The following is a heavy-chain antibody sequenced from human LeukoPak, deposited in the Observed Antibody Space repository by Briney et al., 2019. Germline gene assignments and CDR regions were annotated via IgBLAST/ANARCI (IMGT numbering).Heavy chain of an antibody. V-gene: IGHV4-4*07. CDR1: GGSISSYY. J-gene: IGHJ6*02. Sequence: SETLSLTCTVSGGSISSYYWSWILQPAGKGLEWIGRIYTSGSTNYNPSLKSRVTMSGDTSKNELSLKLSSVTAADTAVYYCARMNGDYGFRNYFYYGLDVWGQGTTVTVSS. D-gene: IGHD4-17*01. CDR3: ARMNGDYGFRNYFYYGLDV. CDR2: IYTSGST.